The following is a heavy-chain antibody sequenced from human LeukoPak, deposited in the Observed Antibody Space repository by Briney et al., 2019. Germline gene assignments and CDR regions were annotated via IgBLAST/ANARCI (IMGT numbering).Heavy chain of an antibody. CDR1: GFTFDDYG. Sequence: GGSLRLSCAASGFTFDDYGMSWVRQAPGKGLEWVSAISGSGGSTYYADSVKGRFTISRDNSKNTLYLQMNSLRVEDTAVYYCAKDRGIISDYWGQGTLVTVSS. D-gene: IGHD3-10*01. CDR3: AKDRGIISDY. V-gene: IGHV3-23*01. CDR2: ISGSGGST. J-gene: IGHJ4*02.